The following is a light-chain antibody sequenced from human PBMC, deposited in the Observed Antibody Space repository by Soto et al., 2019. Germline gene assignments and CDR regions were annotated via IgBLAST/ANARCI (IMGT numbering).Light chain of an antibody. V-gene: IGKV1-27*01. CDR2: AAS. CDR1: LGISNY. Sequence: DIQMTQSPSSLSSSVGDRVTITCRSSLGISNYLAWYQKKPGKAPKVVIFAASTLQSGVPSRFSGSGSGTDFTLTISSLQPEDVATYYCQKYNGAPPWTFGPGTKVDIK. CDR3: QKYNGAPPWT. J-gene: IGKJ1*01.